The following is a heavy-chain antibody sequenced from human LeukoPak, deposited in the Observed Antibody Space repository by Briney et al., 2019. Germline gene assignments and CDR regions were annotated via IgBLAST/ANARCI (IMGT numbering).Heavy chain of an antibody. J-gene: IGHJ4*02. V-gene: IGHV3-7*04. CDR2: IKQYGSEK. CDR1: GFTFSVYW. D-gene: IGHD6-19*01. Sequence: GGSLRLSCAASGFTFSVYWMHWVRQAPGKGLEWVAKIKQYGSEKYYADSVRGRFTISRDNSKNTVSLQMNSLRPEDTAVYYCAKEDAAGWYGVDYWGQGTLVTVSS. CDR3: AKEDAAGWYGVDY.